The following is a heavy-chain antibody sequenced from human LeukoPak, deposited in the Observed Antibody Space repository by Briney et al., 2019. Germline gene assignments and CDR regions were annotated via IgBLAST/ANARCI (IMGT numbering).Heavy chain of an antibody. CDR2: INPSGDST. CDR1: GYTFTSYD. Sequence: ASVKVSCKASGYTFTSYDMHWVRQAPGQGLEWMGIINPSGDSTSYAQKFQGRVTMTRDTSTSTVYMELSSLRSEDTAVYYCASVPYCGADCYSGRYFFDYWGQGTLVTVSS. J-gene: IGHJ4*02. D-gene: IGHD2-21*02. CDR3: ASVPYCGADCYSGRYFFDY. V-gene: IGHV1-46*01.